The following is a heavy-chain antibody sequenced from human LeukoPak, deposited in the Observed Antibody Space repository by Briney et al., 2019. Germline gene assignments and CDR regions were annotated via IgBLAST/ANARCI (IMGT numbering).Heavy chain of an antibody. CDR3: ARARYCSSTSCYPGDI. J-gene: IGHJ3*02. D-gene: IGHD2-2*01. Sequence: ASVKVSCMASGYAFTGYYMHWVRQAPGQGLEWMGWINPNSGGTNYAQKFQGRVTMTRDTSISTAYMELSRLRSDDTAVYYCARARYCSSTSCYPGDIWGQGTMVTVSS. CDR1: GYAFTGYY. CDR2: INPNSGGT. V-gene: IGHV1-2*02.